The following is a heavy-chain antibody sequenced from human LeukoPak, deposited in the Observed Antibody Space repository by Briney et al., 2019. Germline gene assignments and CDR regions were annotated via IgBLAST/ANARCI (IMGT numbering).Heavy chain of an antibody. V-gene: IGHV3-74*01. CDR2: INGDGSST. Sequence: GGSLRLSCAASGFTFSSYWMHWVRQAPGKGLVWVSRINGDGSSTSYADSVKGRFTISRDNAKNTLYLQMNSLRAEDTAVYYCARDRVAAAGSYHDYWGQGTLVTVSS. CDR1: GFTFSSYW. J-gene: IGHJ4*02. D-gene: IGHD6-13*01. CDR3: ARDRVAAAGSYHDY.